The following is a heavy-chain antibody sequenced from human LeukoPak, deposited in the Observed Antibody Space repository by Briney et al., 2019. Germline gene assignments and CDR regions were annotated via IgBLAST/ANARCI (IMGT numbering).Heavy chain of an antibody. V-gene: IGHV3-21*01. CDR2: ISSSSSYI. Sequence: PGGSLRLSCAASGFTFSSYSMNWVRQAPGKGLEWVPSISSSSSYIYYADSVKGRFTISRDNAKNSLYLQMNSLRAEDTAVYYCARGVTYCSSTSCYDYFDYWGQGTLVTVSS. CDR3: ARGVTYCSSTSCYDYFDY. CDR1: GFTFSSYS. J-gene: IGHJ4*02. D-gene: IGHD2-2*01.